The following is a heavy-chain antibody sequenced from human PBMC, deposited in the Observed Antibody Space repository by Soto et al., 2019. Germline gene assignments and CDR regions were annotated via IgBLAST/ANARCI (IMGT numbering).Heavy chain of an antibody. D-gene: IGHD2-2*01. CDR3: AKDPGGSGYCSSTSCYGGVC. Sequence: EVQLLESGGGLVQPGGSLRLSCAASGFTFSSYAMSWVRQAPGKGLEWVSAISGSGGSTYYADSVKGRFTIARDNSKNTLYLQMNSLRAEHTAVYYCAKDPGGSGYCSSTSCYGGVCWVQGNLVTVAS. CDR1: GFTFSSYA. V-gene: IGHV3-23*01. CDR2: ISGSGGST. J-gene: IGHJ4*02.